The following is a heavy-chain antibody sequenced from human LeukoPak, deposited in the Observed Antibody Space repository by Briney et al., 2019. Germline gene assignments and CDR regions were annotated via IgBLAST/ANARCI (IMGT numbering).Heavy chain of an antibody. CDR2: ISGSGGST. D-gene: IGHD3-9*01. V-gene: IGHV3-23*01. Sequence: GGSLRLSCAASGFTFSSYAMSWVRQAPGKGLEWVSAISGSGGSTYYADSVKGRFTISRDNSKNTLYLQMNSLRAEDTAVYYCAKAPHYDILTGWNYWGQGTLVTVTS. CDR1: GFTFSSYA. J-gene: IGHJ4*02. CDR3: AKAPHYDILTGWNY.